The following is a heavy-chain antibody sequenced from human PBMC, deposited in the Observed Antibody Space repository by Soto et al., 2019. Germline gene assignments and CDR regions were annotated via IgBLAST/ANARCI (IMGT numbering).Heavy chain of an antibody. CDR2: IYYSGST. CDR1: GGSISSRGYY. Sequence: QLQLQESGPGLVKPSETLSLTCTVSGGSISSRGYYWVWIRQPPGKGLEWIGTIYYSGSTYYNPSRKSRVTITADPSTRQFSLKLSSVTAADTAVDYCATSNWFDPWGQGHLVTASS. J-gene: IGHJ5*02. CDR3: ATSNWFDP. V-gene: IGHV4-39*01.